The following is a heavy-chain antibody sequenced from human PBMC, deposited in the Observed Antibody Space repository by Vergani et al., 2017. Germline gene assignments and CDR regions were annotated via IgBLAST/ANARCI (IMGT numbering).Heavy chain of an antibody. J-gene: IGHJ3*02. D-gene: IGHD3-22*01. CDR2: IWYDGSNK. V-gene: IGHV3-33*01. CDR3: ARDYYDSSEPHDAFDI. CDR1: GFTFSSYG. Sequence: QVQLVESGGGVVQPGRSLRLSCAASGFTFSSYGMHWVRQAPGKGLEWVAVIWYDGSNKYYADSVKGRFTISRDNSKNTLYLQMNSLRAEDTAVYYCARDYYDSSEPHDAFDIWGQGTMVTVSS.